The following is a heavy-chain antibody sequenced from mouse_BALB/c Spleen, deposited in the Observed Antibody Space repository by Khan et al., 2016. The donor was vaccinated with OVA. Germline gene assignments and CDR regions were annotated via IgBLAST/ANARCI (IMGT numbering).Heavy chain of an antibody. J-gene: IGHJ3*01. V-gene: IGHV5-6*01. CDR3: ADHLTGSLAC. D-gene: IGHD4-1*01. Sequence: EVQLVESGGDLVKPGGSLKLSCAASGFTFSSYSMSWVRQTPDKRLEWVASISSGGDYTYYPDSVKGRFTISRDNAKNTLYLQMSDLKSEDTAMYYCADHLTGSLACWGQGTRVTVSA. CDR2: ISSGGDYT. CDR1: GFTFSSYS.